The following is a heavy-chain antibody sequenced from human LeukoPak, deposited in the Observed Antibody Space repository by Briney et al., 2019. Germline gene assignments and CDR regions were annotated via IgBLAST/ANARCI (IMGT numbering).Heavy chain of an antibody. Sequence: GGSLRLSCAASGFTFSDYFMNWVRQAPGMGLEYVSSISGSSRHIYYADSVKGRFTISRDNTKSSLYLQMNSLRVEDMAVYYCARGYCGGDCYGDWGQGTLVTVSS. CDR3: ARGYCGGDCYGD. J-gene: IGHJ1*01. CDR1: GFTFSDYF. D-gene: IGHD2-21*02. CDR2: ISGSSRHI. V-gene: IGHV3-21*01.